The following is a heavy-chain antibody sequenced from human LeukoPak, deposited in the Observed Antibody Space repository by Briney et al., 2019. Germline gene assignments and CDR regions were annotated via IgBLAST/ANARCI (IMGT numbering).Heavy chain of an antibody. CDR1: GFTFTTYW. CDR3: VKVAKYYYGSETYYFFEH. J-gene: IGHJ4*02. Sequence: PGESLRLSCAASGFTFTTYWRSWVRQLPGKGLEWVANINQDGTEKYYVDSVKGRFTISRDNAKNSLDLQMNSLRVEDTGIYYCVKVAKYYYGSETYYFFEHWGQGTPVTASS. V-gene: IGHV3-7*01. D-gene: IGHD3-10*01. CDR2: INQDGTEK.